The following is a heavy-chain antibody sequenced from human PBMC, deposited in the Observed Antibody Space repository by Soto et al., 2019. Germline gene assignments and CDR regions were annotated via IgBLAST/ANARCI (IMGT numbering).Heavy chain of an antibody. CDR3: AHSRGDGDYFPY. CDR2: IYWDDDK. V-gene: IGHV2-5*02. Sequence: QITLKESGPPLVKPTQTLTLTCTFYGFSLSTTGKSVAWIRQPPGKALEWLSVIYWDDDKRYSPSLNTRLTIAKDTSKNQVVLKLTNMDPSDTGTYYCAHSRGDGDYFPYWGQGTLVSVSS. D-gene: IGHD3-16*01. J-gene: IGHJ4*02. CDR1: GFSLSTTGKS.